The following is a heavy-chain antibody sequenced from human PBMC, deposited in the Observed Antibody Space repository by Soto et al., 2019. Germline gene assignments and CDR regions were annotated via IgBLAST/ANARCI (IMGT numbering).Heavy chain of an antibody. CDR2: ISSYSGNT. Sequence: QAQLVQSVVEEKKVGASVKVSCKASGYNFILHGISWVRQAPGQGLEWMGWISSYSGNTDYAQNIQGRVTMTTDTSTGTVYMELRSLTSDDTAMYYCARVWYGGNSVAFDIWGQGTMVTVSS. CDR3: ARVWYGGNSVAFDI. D-gene: IGHD2-21*02. V-gene: IGHV1-18*01. J-gene: IGHJ3*02. CDR1: GYNFILHG.